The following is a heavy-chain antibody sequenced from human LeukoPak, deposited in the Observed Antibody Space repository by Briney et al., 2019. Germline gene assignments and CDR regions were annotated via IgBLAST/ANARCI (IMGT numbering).Heavy chain of an antibody. Sequence: PSETLSLTCTVSGGSISSYYWSWIRQPPGKGLEWIGYIYNSGSTNYNPSLKSRVTISVDTSKNQFSLKLSAVTAADTAVYYCARVKNYYDSSGYPYYFDYWGQGTLVTVSS. J-gene: IGHJ4*02. D-gene: IGHD3-22*01. CDR1: GGSISSYY. CDR2: IYNSGST. CDR3: ARVKNYYDSSGYPYYFDY. V-gene: IGHV4-59*01.